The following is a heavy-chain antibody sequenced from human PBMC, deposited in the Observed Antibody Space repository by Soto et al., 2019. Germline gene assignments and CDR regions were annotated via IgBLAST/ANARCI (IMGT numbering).Heavy chain of an antibody. CDR2: IYHSGNS. CDR1: GGSISSSNW. CDR3: ARLKTAPNDAFDI. J-gene: IGHJ3*02. D-gene: IGHD5-18*01. V-gene: IGHV4-4*02. Sequence: QVQLQESGPGLVKPSGTLALTCTVSGGSISSSNWWSWVRQTPGKGLELIAEIYHSGNSNYNPSLRSRVTLSVVKSKNQFSLNLSPVTAADTAIYYCARLKTAPNDAFDIWGQGTMVTVSS.